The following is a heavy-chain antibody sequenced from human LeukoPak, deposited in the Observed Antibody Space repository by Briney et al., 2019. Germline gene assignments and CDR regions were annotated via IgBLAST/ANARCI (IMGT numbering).Heavy chain of an antibody. D-gene: IGHD1-26*01. J-gene: IGHJ6*02. CDR2: IYYSGST. CDR1: GGSISSYY. V-gene: IGHV4-59*12. Sequence: SETLSLTCTVSGGSISSYYWSWIRQPPGKGLEWIGYIYYSGSTYYNPSLKSRVTISVDRSKNQFSLKLSSVTAADTAVYYCARSPSGRGGIDYYYGMDVWGQGTTVTVSS. CDR3: ARSPSGRGGIDYYYGMDV.